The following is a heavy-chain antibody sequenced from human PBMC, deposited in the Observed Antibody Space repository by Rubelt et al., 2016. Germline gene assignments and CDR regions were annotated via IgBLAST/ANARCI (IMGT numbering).Heavy chain of an antibody. CDR1: GYSITKGFH. Sequence: QVQLQESGPGLVKPSETLSLTCTVSGYSITKGFHWGWIRQPPGKGLEWIANVCYSGSTNYNPSLKSRVTISVDTSKNEFSMKLTAVTAADTAGYYCARDHKQWYGMDVWGQGTTVTVSS. V-gene: IGHV4-38-2*02. J-gene: IGHJ6*02. CDR3: ARDHKQWYGMDV. D-gene: IGHD6-19*01. CDR2: VCYSGST.